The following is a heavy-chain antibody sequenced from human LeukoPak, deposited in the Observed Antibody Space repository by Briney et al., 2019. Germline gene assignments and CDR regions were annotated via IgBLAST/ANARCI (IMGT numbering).Heavy chain of an antibody. D-gene: IGHD2-2*01. V-gene: IGHV4-39*07. Sequence: SETLSLTCTVSGDSISSRSYYWGWIRQPPGTGLEWIGSIYYSGSTYYNPSLKSRVTISVDTSKNQFSLRLTSVTAADTAVYYCARESDRYCSSTSCPNWYDPWGQGTLVTVSS. CDR1: GDSISSRSYY. J-gene: IGHJ5*02. CDR3: ARESDRYCSSTSCPNWYDP. CDR2: IYYSGST.